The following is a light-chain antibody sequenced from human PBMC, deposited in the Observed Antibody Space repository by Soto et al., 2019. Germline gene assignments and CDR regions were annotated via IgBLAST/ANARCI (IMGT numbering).Light chain of an antibody. V-gene: IGKV3-15*01. CDR1: QSVGNN. Sequence: EIAVTQSPATLSVSPGERATRACRASQSVGNNFAWYQQKPGQGPRLLIFATSTRATGVPARFSGSGSGTEFTLTISSLQSEDFAVYYCQQYGDWPLTFGGGAKVEIE. CDR2: ATS. CDR3: QQYGDWPLT. J-gene: IGKJ4*01.